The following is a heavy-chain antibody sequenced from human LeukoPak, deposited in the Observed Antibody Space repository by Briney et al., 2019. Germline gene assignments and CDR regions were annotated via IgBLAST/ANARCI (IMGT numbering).Heavy chain of an antibody. V-gene: IGHV3-7*01. CDR1: GFTFSSYW. Sequence: GGSLRLSCAASGFTFSSYWMSWVRQAPGKGLEWVANIKQDGSEKYYVDSVKGRFTISRDNAKNSLYLQMNSLRAEDTAVYYCARDEFGYCSGGTCFTFDYWGQGTLVTVSS. CDR2: IKQDGSEK. J-gene: IGHJ4*02. D-gene: IGHD2-15*01. CDR3: ARDEFGYCSGGTCFTFDY.